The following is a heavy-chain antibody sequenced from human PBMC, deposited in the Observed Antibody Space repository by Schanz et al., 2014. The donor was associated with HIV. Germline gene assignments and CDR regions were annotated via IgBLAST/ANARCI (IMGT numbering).Heavy chain of an antibody. V-gene: IGHV3-23*01. Sequence: EVQMLESGGGSVQPGGSLRLSCAASGFTFSNFAMSWVRQAPGKGLEWVSSISGSGVSTFYAGSVKGRFAISRDKSKNTLYLQMNSLRVEDTAVYYCAKMARSVAANTNFDYWGQGTLDTVSS. CDR3: AKMARSVAANTNFDY. CDR2: ISGSGVST. D-gene: IGHD6-19*01. J-gene: IGHJ4*02. CDR1: GFTFSNFA.